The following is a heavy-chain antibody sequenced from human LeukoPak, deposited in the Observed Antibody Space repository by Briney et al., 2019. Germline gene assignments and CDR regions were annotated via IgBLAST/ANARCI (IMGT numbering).Heavy chain of an antibody. CDR3: ARLEYCSGGSCYGNNWFDP. V-gene: IGHV5-51*01. Sequence: GESLKISCKGSGYSFNSYWIGWVRQMPGKGLEWMGIIYPGDSDTRYSPSFQGQVTISADKSISTAYLQWSSLKASDTAMYYCARLEYCSGGSCYGNNWFDPWGQGTLVTVSS. J-gene: IGHJ5*02. D-gene: IGHD2-15*01. CDR2: IYPGDSDT. CDR1: GYSFNSYW.